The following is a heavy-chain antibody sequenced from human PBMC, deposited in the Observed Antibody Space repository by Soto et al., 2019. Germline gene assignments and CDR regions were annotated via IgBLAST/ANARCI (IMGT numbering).Heavy chain of an antibody. V-gene: IGHV4-59*01. Sequence: LSLTCTVSGGSISSYYWTWIRQPPGKGLEWVGYVYYSGTTYYNPSLQSRVTISVDTSKNQFSLKLSSVTAADTAVYYCARFIQDYYYYYGMDVWGQGTTVTVSS. CDR1: GGSISSYY. CDR2: VYYSGTT. CDR3: ARFIQDYYYYYGMDV. J-gene: IGHJ6*02.